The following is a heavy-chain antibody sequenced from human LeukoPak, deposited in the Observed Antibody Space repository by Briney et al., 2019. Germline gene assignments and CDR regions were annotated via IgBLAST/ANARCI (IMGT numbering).Heavy chain of an antibody. CDR3: AREKVVLMVYASEDAFDI. CDR2: INPNSGGT. CDR1: GYTFTGYY. Sequence: ASVKVSCKASGYTFTGYYMHWVRQAPGQGLEWMGWINPNSGGTNYAQNFQGRVTMTRDTSISTAYMEVSRLRSDDTAVYYCAREKVVLMVYASEDAFDIWGQGTMVTVSS. D-gene: IGHD2-8*01. J-gene: IGHJ3*02. V-gene: IGHV1-2*02.